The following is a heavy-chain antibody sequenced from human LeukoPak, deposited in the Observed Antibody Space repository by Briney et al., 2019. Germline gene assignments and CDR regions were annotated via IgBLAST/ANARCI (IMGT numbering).Heavy chain of an antibody. J-gene: IGHJ4*02. CDR3: AGLAAAGYFDY. V-gene: IGHV4-4*07. CDR2: IYTSGST. D-gene: IGHD6-13*01. Sequence: SETLSLTCTVPGGSISSYYWSWFRQPAGKGLEWIGRIYTSGSTNYNPSLKSRVTMSVDTSKNQFSLKLSSVTAADTAVYYCAGLAAAGYFDYWGQGTLVTVSS. CDR1: GGSISSYY.